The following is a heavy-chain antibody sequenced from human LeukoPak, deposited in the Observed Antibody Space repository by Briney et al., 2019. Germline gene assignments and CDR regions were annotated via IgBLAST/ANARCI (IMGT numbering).Heavy chain of an antibody. Sequence: PGGSLRLSCAASGFTFDDYAMHWVRQAPGKGLEWVSSITWNNDKIAYADSVKGRFTISRDNSKNTLYLQMNSLRAEDTAVYYCARVTRDGYKDYWGQGTLVTVSS. J-gene: IGHJ4*02. CDR3: ARVTRDGYKDY. V-gene: IGHV3-9*01. CDR2: ITWNNDKI. D-gene: IGHD5-24*01. CDR1: GFTFDDYA.